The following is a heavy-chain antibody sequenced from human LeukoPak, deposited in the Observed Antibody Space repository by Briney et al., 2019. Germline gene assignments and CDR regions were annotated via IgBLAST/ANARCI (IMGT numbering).Heavy chain of an antibody. V-gene: IGHV4-39*01. CDR3: ATHPKSCTRGIFITGKACWFDP. CDR1: GGSISSSSYY. Sequence: SETLSLTCTVSGGSISSSSYYWGWIRQPPGKGLEWIGSIYYSGTTYYNPSLKSRVTISVDTSRNQFSLKLSSVTAADTAVYYCATHPKSCTRGIFITGKACWFDPWGQGTLVTVSS. D-gene: IGHD3-10*01. CDR2: IYYSGTT. J-gene: IGHJ5*02.